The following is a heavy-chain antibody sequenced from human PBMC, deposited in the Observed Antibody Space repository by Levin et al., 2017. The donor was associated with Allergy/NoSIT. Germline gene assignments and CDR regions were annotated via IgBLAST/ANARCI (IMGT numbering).Heavy chain of an antibody. J-gene: IGHJ6*02. CDR3: AKDHRGYFYGMDV. CDR1: GFTFKDYA. V-gene: IGHV3-23*02. Sequence: GGSLRLSCAASGFTFKDYAMIWVRQAPGKGMEWVSTISLSGDRTYYGDSVKGRFTISRDNSRNTLYLQMNSLRADDTAVYYCAKDHRGYFYGMDVWGQGTTVTVSS. CDR2: ISLSGDRT. D-gene: IGHD5-24*01.